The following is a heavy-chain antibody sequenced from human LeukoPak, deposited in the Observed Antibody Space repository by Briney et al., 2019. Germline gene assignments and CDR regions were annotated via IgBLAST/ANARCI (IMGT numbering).Heavy chain of an antibody. Sequence: ASVKVSCKASGYTFTSYAMHWVRQAPGQRLEWMGWINAGNGNTKYSQKFQGRVTITRDTSASTAYMELSSLRSEDTAVYYCARSIVVVPAALDYWGQGTPVTVAS. D-gene: IGHD2-2*01. CDR2: INAGNGNT. V-gene: IGHV1-3*01. J-gene: IGHJ4*02. CDR3: ARSIVVVPAALDY. CDR1: GYTFTSYA.